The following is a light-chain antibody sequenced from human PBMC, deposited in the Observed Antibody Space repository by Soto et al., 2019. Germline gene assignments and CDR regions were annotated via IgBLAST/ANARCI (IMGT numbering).Light chain of an antibody. J-gene: IGKJ4*01. CDR2: GAS. V-gene: IGKV3-15*01. CDR1: QGVSRK. CDR3: QQHHTWPIT. Sequence: DIVMTQSPATLSVAPGERVTFSCRASQGVSRKLAWYQHKPGQAPRLLISGASTGATGIPARFSGSGSGTEFTLTISSLQSEDCAIYYCQQHHTWPITFGGGTKVDSK.